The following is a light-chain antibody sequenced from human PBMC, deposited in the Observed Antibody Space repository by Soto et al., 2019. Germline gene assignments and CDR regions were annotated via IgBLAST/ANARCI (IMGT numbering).Light chain of an antibody. Sequence: QSVLTQPASVSGSAGQSITISCTGTSSDVGAYNYVSWYQQHPGKAPKLMIYEVSNRPSGVSDRFSGSRSGNTASLTISGLQAEDESDYYCISYTSSSTWVFGGGTQLTVL. CDR3: ISYTSSSTWV. CDR2: EVS. J-gene: IGLJ3*02. CDR1: SSDVGAYNY. V-gene: IGLV2-14*01.